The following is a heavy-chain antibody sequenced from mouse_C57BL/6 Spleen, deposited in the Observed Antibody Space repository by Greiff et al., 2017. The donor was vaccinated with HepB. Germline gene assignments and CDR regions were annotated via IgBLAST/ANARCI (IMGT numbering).Heavy chain of an antibody. V-gene: IGHV5-9*01. CDR2: ISGGGGNT. Sequence: DVKLVESGGGLVKPGGSLKLSCAASGFTFSSYTMSWVRQTPEKRLEWVATISGGGGNTYYPDSVKGRFTISRDNAKNTLYLQMSSLRSEDTALYYCARRGYYGSSYGAMDYWGQGTSVTVSS. CDR1: GFTFSSYT. J-gene: IGHJ4*01. CDR3: ARRGYYGSSYGAMDY. D-gene: IGHD1-1*01.